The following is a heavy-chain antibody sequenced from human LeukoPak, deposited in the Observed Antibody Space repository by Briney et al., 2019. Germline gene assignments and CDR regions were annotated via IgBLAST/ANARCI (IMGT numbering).Heavy chain of an antibody. D-gene: IGHD3-10*01. CDR1: GYTFTGYY. J-gene: IGHJ4*02. Sequence: ASVKVSCKASGYTFTGYYMHWVRQAPGQGLEWMGWINPNSGGTNYAQKFQGRVTMTRDTSISTAYMELSRLRSDDTAVYYCARVSYGSGSYSFDYWGQGTLVTVSS. V-gene: IGHV1-2*02. CDR3: ARVSYGSGSYSFDY. CDR2: INPNSGGT.